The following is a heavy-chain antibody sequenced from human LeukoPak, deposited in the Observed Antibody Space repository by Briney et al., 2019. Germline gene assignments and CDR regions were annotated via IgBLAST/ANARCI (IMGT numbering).Heavy chain of an antibody. CDR1: GFTFSSYE. V-gene: IGHV3-48*03. D-gene: IGHD2-15*01. CDR2: ISSSGSTI. Sequence: PGGSLRLSCAASGFTFSSYETNWVRQAPGKGLERVSYISSSGSTIYYADSVKGRFTISRDNAKNSLYLQMNSLRAEDTAVYYCARSPYCSGGSCYGPDAFDIWGQGTMVTVSS. J-gene: IGHJ3*02. CDR3: ARSPYCSGGSCYGPDAFDI.